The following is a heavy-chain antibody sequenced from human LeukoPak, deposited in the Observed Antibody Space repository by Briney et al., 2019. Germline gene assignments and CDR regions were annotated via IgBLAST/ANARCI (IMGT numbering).Heavy chain of an antibody. CDR2: IYYSGST. Sequence: SETLSLTCTVSGGSISSGGYYWSWIRQHPGKGLEWIGYIYYSGSTYYNPSLKSRVTISVDTSKNQFSLKLSSVTAADTAVYYCASARQEYQLLSPQTSHYYYLDVWGKGTTVTVSS. J-gene: IGHJ6*03. V-gene: IGHV4-31*03. CDR3: ASARQEYQLLSPQTSHYYYLDV. CDR1: GGSISSGGYY. D-gene: IGHD2-2*01.